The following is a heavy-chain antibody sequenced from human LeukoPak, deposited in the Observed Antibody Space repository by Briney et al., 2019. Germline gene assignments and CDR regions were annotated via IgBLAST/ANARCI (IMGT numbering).Heavy chain of an antibody. D-gene: IGHD3-10*01. V-gene: IGHV3-9*03. CDR1: GFTFDDYA. Sequence: PGRSLRLSCAASGFTFDDYAMHWVRQAPGKGLEWVSGISWNSGSIGYADSVKGRFTISRDNAKNSLYPQMNSLRAEDMALYYCAKDGGSGEFDYWGQGTLVTVSS. CDR3: AKDGGSGEFDY. CDR2: ISWNSGSI. J-gene: IGHJ4*02.